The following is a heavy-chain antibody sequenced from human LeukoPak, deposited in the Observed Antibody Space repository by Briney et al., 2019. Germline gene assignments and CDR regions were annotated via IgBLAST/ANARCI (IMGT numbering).Heavy chain of an antibody. CDR3: ASWELSLKGFDY. J-gene: IGHJ4*02. CDR1: GYTLTGYY. Sequence: ASVKVSCKASGYTLTGYYMHWVRQAPGQGLEWMGWINPNSGGTNYAQKFQGRVTMTRDTSISTAYMELSSLRSEDTAVYYCASWELSLKGFDYWGQGTLVTVSS. D-gene: IGHD1-26*01. CDR2: INPNSGGT. V-gene: IGHV1-2*02.